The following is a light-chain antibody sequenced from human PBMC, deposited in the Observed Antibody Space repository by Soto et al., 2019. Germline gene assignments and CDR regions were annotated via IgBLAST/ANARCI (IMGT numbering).Light chain of an antibody. CDR2: GAS. CDR1: QAVSFNY. V-gene: IGKV3-20*01. Sequence: EIVLTQSPGTLSLSPGERATLSCRAGQAVSFNYLAWYQQKPGQPPRLLIYGASNRATVVPDRFSGSGSGTDFTLTISRLEPEDSAVYYCQQYGDSPITFGPGTKVDIQ. CDR3: QQYGDSPIT. J-gene: IGKJ3*01.